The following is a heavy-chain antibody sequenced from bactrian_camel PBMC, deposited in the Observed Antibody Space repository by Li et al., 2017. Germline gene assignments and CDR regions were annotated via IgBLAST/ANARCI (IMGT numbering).Heavy chain of an antibody. CDR2: INSGGGTT. V-gene: IGHV3S40*01. J-gene: IGHJ4*01. Sequence: VQLVESGGGLVRPGGSLRLSCAASGFTFSNYVMHWVRQAPGKGLEWVSGINSGGGTTYYADSVKGRFSISRNNAQDTLSLQMNSLKPEDTAMYYCNKDCGFSDRGLVEYNYWGQGTQVTVS. CDR1: GFTFSNYV. CDR3: NKDCGFSDRGLVEYNY. D-gene: IGHD5*01.